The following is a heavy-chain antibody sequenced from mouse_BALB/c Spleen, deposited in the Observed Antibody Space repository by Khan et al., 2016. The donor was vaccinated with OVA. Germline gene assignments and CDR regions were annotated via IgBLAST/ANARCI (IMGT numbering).Heavy chain of an antibody. D-gene: IGHD2-10*01. Sequence: QVQLKESGPGLGAPSQSLSITCTVSGFSLTDYGVSWIRQPPGKGLEWLGIIWGGGTTYYNSALKSRLSISKDNSKSQVFLKMNSLQTDDSAMYXCAKPFYAHYYAMDYWGQGTSVTVSS. CDR3: AKPFYAHYYAMDY. CDR2: IWGGGTT. J-gene: IGHJ4*01. CDR1: GFSLTDYG. V-gene: IGHV2-6-5*01.